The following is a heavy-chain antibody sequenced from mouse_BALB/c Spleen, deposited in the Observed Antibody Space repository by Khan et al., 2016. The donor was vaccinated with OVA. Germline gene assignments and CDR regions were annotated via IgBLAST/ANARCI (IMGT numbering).Heavy chain of an antibody. Sequence: QVQLKESGAELARPGASVKMSCKASGYTFTSYTIHWIKKRPGQGLEWIGYINPSNDYTNYNQKFKDKATLTTDKSSTTAYLQLSSLTSDDSAVYNCLRDGAYHRNDGWFAYWGQGTLVTVSA. V-gene: IGHV1-4*01. J-gene: IGHJ3*01. CDR2: INPSNDYT. D-gene: IGHD2-14*01. CDR3: LRDGAYHRNDGWFAY. CDR1: GYTFTSYT.